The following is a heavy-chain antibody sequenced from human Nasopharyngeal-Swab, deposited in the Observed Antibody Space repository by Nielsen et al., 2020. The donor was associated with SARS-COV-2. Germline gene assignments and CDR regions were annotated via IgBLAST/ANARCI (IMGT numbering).Heavy chain of an antibody. J-gene: IGHJ6*03. D-gene: IGHD1-26*01. Sequence: GESLKISFAASGFTFSSYDMHWVRQATGKGLEWVSAIGTAGDTYYPGSVKGRFTISRENAKNSLYLQMNSLRAGDTAVYYCARGQVDSGSYYYYYYYMDVWGKGTTVTVSS. CDR3: ARGQVDSGSYYYYYYYMDV. CDR1: GFTFSSYD. V-gene: IGHV3-13*01. CDR2: IGTAGDT.